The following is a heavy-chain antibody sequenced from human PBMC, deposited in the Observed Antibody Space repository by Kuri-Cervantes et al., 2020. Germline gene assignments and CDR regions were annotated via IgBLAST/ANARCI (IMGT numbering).Heavy chain of an antibody. J-gene: IGHJ4*02. CDR3: ATRPGLVGQDY. V-gene: IGHV1-46*01. CDR1: GYTFTSYG. Sequence: ASVKVSCKASGYTFTSYGISWVRQAPGRGLEWMGIINPSGGSTSYAQKFQGRVTMTRDTSTSTVYMELSSLRSEDTAVYYCATRPGLVGQDYWGQGTLVTVSS. D-gene: IGHD6-6*01. CDR2: INPSGGST.